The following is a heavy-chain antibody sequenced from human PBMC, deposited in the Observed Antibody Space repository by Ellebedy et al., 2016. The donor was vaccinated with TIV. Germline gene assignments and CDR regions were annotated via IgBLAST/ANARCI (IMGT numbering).Heavy chain of an antibody. V-gene: IGHV3-74*01. CDR3: AKGYDSGWYRDWYFDL. J-gene: IGHJ2*01. CDR1: GFTFSSYW. CDR2: IKTDGSSR. Sequence: GESLKISCAASGFTFSSYWMHWVRQAPGKGLVWVSRIKTDGSSRSYADSVKGRFTISRDNAKSTLYLQMNSLRAEETAVYYCAKGYDSGWYRDWYFDLWGRGTLVTVSS. D-gene: IGHD6-13*01.